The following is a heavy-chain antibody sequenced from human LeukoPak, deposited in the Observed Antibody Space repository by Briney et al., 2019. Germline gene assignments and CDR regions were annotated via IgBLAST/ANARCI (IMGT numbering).Heavy chain of an antibody. CDR3: ARVDILTATNDY. CDR1: GFTFSSYS. V-gene: IGHV3-48*04. CDR2: ISSSGSTI. Sequence: GGSLRLSCAASGFTFSSYSMNWVRQAPGKGLEWVSYISSSGSTIYYADSVKGRFTISRDNAKNSLYLQMNSLRAEDTAVYYCARVDILTATNDYWGQGTLVTVSS. D-gene: IGHD3-9*01. J-gene: IGHJ4*02.